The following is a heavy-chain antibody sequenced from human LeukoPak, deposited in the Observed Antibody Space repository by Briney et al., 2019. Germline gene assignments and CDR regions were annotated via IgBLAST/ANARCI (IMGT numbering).Heavy chain of an antibody. CDR2: IYYSGTT. J-gene: IGHJ4*02. CDR1: GGSISGYY. CDR3: ARGDITVAGNFDS. V-gene: IGHV4-59*01. D-gene: IGHD6-19*01. Sequence: PSETLSLTCTVSGGSISGYYWRWIRQPPGKGLEWIGYIYYSGTTNYNPSLKSRLTISVDTSKNQFSLRLNSVTAADTAVYFCARGDITVAGNFDSWGQGTLVTVSS.